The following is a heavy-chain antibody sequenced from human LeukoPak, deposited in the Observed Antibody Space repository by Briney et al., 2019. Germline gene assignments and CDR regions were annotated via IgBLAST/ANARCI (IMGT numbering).Heavy chain of an antibody. D-gene: IGHD6-6*01. Sequence: PSETLSLTCTVSGGSISSGGYYWSWIRQHPGKGLEWIGYIYYSGGTYYNPSLKSRVTISVDTSKNQFSLKLSSVTAADTAVYYCARGDEYSSSSYFDYWGQGTLVTVSS. CDR1: GGSISSGGYY. CDR2: IYYSGGT. J-gene: IGHJ4*02. V-gene: IGHV4-31*03. CDR3: ARGDEYSSSSYFDY.